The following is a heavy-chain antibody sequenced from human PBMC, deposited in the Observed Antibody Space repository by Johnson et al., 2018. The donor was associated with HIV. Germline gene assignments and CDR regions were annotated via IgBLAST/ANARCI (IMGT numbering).Heavy chain of an antibody. CDR2: IRNRANSYTT. J-gene: IGHJ3*02. CDR1: GFTFNSYA. D-gene: IGHD3-3*01. Sequence: VQLLESGGGVVQPGRSLRLSCAASGFTFNSYAMHWVRQAPGKGLEWVGRIRNRANSYTTEYAASVKGRFTISRDDSKNSLYLQMNSLKIEDTAVYYCASVWSDTWAFDIWGQGTMVTVSS. V-gene: IGHV3-72*01. CDR3: ASVWSDTWAFDI.